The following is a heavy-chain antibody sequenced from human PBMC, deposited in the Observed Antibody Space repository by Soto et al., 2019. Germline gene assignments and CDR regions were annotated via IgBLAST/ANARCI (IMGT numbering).Heavy chain of an antibody. Sequence: QVQLVQSGAEVKKPGASVKVSCKASGYTFTSYGISWVRQAPGQGLEWMGWISAYNGNTNYAQKLQGRVTMTTDTSTSTAYMELWSLRSDDTAVYYCARVLYYDFWSGYRADFYGMDVWGQGTTVTVSS. D-gene: IGHD3-3*01. V-gene: IGHV1-18*01. CDR1: GYTFTSYG. CDR3: ARVLYYDFWSGYRADFYGMDV. J-gene: IGHJ6*02. CDR2: ISAYNGNT.